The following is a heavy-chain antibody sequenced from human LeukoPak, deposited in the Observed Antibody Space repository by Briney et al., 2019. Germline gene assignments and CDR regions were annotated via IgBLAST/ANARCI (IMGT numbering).Heavy chain of an antibody. V-gene: IGHV4-34*01. CDR3: ARVYSSSWYYFDY. Sequence: SETLSLTRAVYGGSFSGYYWSWIRQPPGKGLEWIGEINHSGSTNYNPSLKSRVTISVDTSKNQFSLKLSSVTAADTAVYYCARVYSSSWYYFDYWGQGTLVTVSS. J-gene: IGHJ4*02. CDR1: GGSFSGYY. CDR2: INHSGST. D-gene: IGHD6-13*01.